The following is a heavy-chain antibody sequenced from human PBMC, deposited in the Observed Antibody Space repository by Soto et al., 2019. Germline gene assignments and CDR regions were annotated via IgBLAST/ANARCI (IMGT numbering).Heavy chain of an antibody. CDR1: GGTFSSYA. J-gene: IGHJ5*02. CDR2: IIPIFGTA. Sequence: QVQLVQSGAEVKKPGSSVKVSCKASGGTFSSYAISWVRQAPGQGLEWMGGIIPIFGTANYAQKFQGRVTITADESTSKAYMELSSLRSEDTAVYYCARVVHTVRGVIGWFDPWGQGTLVTVSS. V-gene: IGHV1-69*01. D-gene: IGHD3-10*01. CDR3: ARVVHTVRGVIGWFDP.